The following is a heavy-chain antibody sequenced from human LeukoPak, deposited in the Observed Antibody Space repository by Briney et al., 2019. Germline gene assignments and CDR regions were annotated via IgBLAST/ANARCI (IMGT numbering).Heavy chain of an antibody. D-gene: IGHD5-18*01. V-gene: IGHV4-4*07. CDR2: IYTSGST. Sequence: TSETLSLTCTVSGGSINYYYWSWIRQPAGKGLEWIGRIYTSGSTNYNPSLKSRVTMSVDTSKNQFSLKLSSVTAADTAVYYCGLYNYGPEAVGVWGQGTMVTVSS. J-gene: IGHJ3*01. CDR1: GGSINYYY. CDR3: GLYNYGPEAVGV.